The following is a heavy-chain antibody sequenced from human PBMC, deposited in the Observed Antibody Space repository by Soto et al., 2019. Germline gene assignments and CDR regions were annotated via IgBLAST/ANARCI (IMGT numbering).Heavy chain of an antibody. V-gene: IGHV3-74*01. D-gene: IGHD2-15*01. CDR3: ARGDLVGGSCYALSGSFYYYMDV. J-gene: IGHJ6*03. CDR2: INSDGSVS. CDR1: GFTFSNYW. Sequence: EVKLVESGGGLAQPGGSLRLSCAASGFTFSNYWMYWVRQAPGQGLVWVSRINSDGSVSRYADCVKGRLTISRDNVKNSVYLQLNSLRVEDTAIYYCARGDLVGGSCYALSGSFYYYMDVWGKGTTVTVFS.